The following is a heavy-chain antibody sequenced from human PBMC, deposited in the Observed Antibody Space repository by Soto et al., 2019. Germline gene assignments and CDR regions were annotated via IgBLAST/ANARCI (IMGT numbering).Heavy chain of an antibody. D-gene: IGHD3-3*01. CDR3: AAYDVLSGAFEH. J-gene: IGHJ4*02. Sequence: SETLSLTCTVSGDSISDYYWTWVRQPPGKGLEWIGYIYYSGNTNYYPSLKSRVTISLDTSKNKFSLRLTSVTAADSAVYYCAAYDVLSGAFEHWGQGALVTVSS. CDR1: GDSISDYY. CDR2: IYYSGNT. V-gene: IGHV4-59*01.